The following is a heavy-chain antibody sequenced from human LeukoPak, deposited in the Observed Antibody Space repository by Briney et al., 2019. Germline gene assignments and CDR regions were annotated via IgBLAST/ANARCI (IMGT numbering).Heavy chain of an antibody. Sequence: WIRQPPGKGLEWIGSIYYSGSTYYNPSLKSRVTISVDTSKNQFSLKLSSVTAADTAVYYCARHLRGYSYGLWTDRDYWGQGTLVTVSS. V-gene: IGHV4-39*01. CDR2: IYYSGST. D-gene: IGHD5-18*01. J-gene: IGHJ4*02. CDR3: ARHLRGYSYGLWTDRDY.